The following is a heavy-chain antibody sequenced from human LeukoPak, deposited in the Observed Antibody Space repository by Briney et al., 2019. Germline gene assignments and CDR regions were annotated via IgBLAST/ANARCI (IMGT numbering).Heavy chain of an antibody. Sequence: GESLKISCRASGYSFTTYWIGWVRQMPGKGLEWMGVIFPADSDTRYSPSFQGQVTISADKSISTAYLQWSSLKASDTAMYYCASVYSGTSWDYWGQGTLVTVSS. CDR3: ASVYSGTSWDY. J-gene: IGHJ4*02. V-gene: IGHV5-51*01. CDR1: GYSFTTYW. CDR2: IFPADSDT. D-gene: IGHD6-13*01.